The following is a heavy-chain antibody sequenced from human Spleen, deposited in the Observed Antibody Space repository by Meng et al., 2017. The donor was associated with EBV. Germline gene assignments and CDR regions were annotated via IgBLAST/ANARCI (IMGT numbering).Heavy chain of an antibody. CDR3: AHTPGYGGNWFDP. CDR1: GFSLRTSGVG. CDR2: MYWNDEK. Sequence: QITLKESGPTLLKPTQTLTLTCTFSGFSLRTSGVGVGWIRQPPGKALEWLGVMYWNDEKLYSPSLKSRLTITKDTSNNQVVLTLINMDPVDTATYYCAHTPGYGGNWFDPWGQGTLVTVSS. D-gene: IGHD1-26*01. V-gene: IGHV2-5*01. J-gene: IGHJ5*02.